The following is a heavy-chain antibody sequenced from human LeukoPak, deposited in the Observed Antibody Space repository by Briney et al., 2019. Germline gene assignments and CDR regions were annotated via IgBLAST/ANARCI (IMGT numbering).Heavy chain of an antibody. D-gene: IGHD2-8*01. CDR3: AAHCTNGVCYEYYYYGMDV. CDR2: LNPSGGSS. Sequence: ASVKVSCKASGYTVTSYYMHWVRQAPGQGLEWMAILNPSGGSSNYAQKFQGRATLTRATSTGTVYMELSSLRSEDTAVYYCAAHCTNGVCYEYYYYGMDVWGQGTTVTVSS. V-gene: IGHV1-46*01. CDR1: GYTVTSYY. J-gene: IGHJ6*02.